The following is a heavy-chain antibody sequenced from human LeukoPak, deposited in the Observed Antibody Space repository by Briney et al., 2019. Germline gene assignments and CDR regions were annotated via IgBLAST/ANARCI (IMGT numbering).Heavy chain of an antibody. Sequence: NPGGSLRLSCAASGLRFSDYTMNWVRQAPGKGLEWVSSISSSSSYIYFANSVRGRFTISRDNAKNSLYLQMNSLRAEDTAVYYCAKDSPTRTATTEVPVDYWGQGTLVTVSS. CDR3: AKDSPTRTATTEVPVDY. CDR1: GLRFSDYT. D-gene: IGHD1/OR15-1a*01. CDR2: ISSSSSYI. J-gene: IGHJ4*02. V-gene: IGHV3-21*01.